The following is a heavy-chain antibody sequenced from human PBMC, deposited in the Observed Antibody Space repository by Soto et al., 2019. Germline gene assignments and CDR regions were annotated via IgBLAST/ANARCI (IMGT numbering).Heavy chain of an antibody. CDR1: GGDLRNSG. J-gene: IGHJ4*02. Sequence: QVHLVQSGAEMKKPGSSVTVSCKVSGGDLRNSGLSWVRQAPGQGLEWMGGIFPLLAMVDYSQKFQGRITISADESTSTAYMDLGSLRSEDTAVYYCATEDGDGFKSWGQGTLVIVSS. D-gene: IGHD5-12*01. CDR2: IFPLLAMV. V-gene: IGHV1-69*04. CDR3: ATEDGDGFKS.